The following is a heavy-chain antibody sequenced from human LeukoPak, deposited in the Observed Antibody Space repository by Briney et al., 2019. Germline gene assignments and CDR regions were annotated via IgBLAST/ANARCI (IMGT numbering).Heavy chain of an antibody. V-gene: IGHV4-34*01. J-gene: IGHJ3*02. CDR2: INHSGST. D-gene: IGHD3-9*01. CDR3: ARNHGLRYFDWSPRKYDAFDI. CDR1: GGSFSGYY. Sequence: SETLSLACAVYGGSFSGYYWSWIRQPPGKGLEWIGEINHSGSTNYNPSLKSRVTISVDTSKNQFSLKLSSVTAADTAVYYCARNHGLRYFDWSPRKYDAFDIWGQGTMVTVSS.